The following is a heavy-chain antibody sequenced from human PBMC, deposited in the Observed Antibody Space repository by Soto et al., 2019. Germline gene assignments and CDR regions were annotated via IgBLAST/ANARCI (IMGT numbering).Heavy chain of an antibody. CDR3: AGSQGGIGVLPAVTYYDYYRMDV. V-gene: IGHV1-69*13. J-gene: IGHJ6*02. CDR1: GGTFSSYA. CDR2: IIPIFGTA. Sequence: ASVKVSCKASGGTFSSYAISWVRQAPGQGLEWMGGIIPIFGTANYAQKFQGRVTITAGESTSTAYMELSSLRSEDTAVYYCAGSQGGIGVLPAVTYYDYYRMDVWGQGTTVTV. D-gene: IGHD2-2*01.